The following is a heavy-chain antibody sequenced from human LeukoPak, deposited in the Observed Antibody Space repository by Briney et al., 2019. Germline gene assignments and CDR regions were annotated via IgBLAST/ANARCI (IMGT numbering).Heavy chain of an antibody. Sequence: GGSLRLSCAASGFTFSSYEMNWVRQAPGKGLEWVSYIYSSGGNIYYADSVKGRFTISRDNAKNSLYLQMNSLRVEDTAVYYCARGPLSSSRWYYFDYWGQGTLLTVSS. J-gene: IGHJ4*02. V-gene: IGHV3-48*03. D-gene: IGHD6-13*01. CDR2: IYSSGGNI. CDR1: GFTFSSYE. CDR3: ARGPLSSSRWYYFDY.